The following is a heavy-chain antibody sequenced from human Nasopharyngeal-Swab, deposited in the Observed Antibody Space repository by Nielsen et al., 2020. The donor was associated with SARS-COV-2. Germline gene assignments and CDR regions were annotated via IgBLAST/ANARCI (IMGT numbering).Heavy chain of an antibody. D-gene: IGHD5-12*01. V-gene: IGHV3-30*07. Sequence: DSVKGRFTISRDNSKNTLYLQMNSLRAEDTAVFYCARGYSGYGDAFDIWGQGTMVTVSS. J-gene: IGHJ3*02. CDR3: ARGYSGYGDAFDI.